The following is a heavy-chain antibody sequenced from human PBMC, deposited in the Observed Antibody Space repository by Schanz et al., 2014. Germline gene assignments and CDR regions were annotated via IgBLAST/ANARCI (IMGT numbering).Heavy chain of an antibody. CDR1: GFTVSINY. D-gene: IGHD1-26*01. CDR2: IGGSGGST. Sequence: EVQLVESGGGLVQPGGSLRLSCAASGFTVSINYMSWVRQAPGKGLEWVSGIGGSGGSTDYADSVKGRFTISRDNSKNTVHLQMNSLRAEDTAVYYCVKDLQRELLRDDHYYGMDVWGQGTTVTVSS. V-gene: IGHV3-23*04. J-gene: IGHJ6*02. CDR3: VKDLQRELLRDDHYYGMDV.